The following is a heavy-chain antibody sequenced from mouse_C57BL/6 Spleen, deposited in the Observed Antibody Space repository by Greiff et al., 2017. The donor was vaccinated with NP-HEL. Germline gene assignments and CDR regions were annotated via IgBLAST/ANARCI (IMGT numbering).Heavy chain of an antibody. CDR1: GYTFTDYY. Sequence: VQLQQSGPELVKPGASVKISCKASGYTFTDYYMNWVKQSHGKSLEWIGDINPNNGGTSYNQKFKGKATLTVDKSSSTAYMELRSLTSEDSAVYYCARGRGENYFDYWAKAPLSQSPQ. CDR2: INPNNGGT. D-gene: IGHD1-1*01. CDR3: ARGRGENYFDY. V-gene: IGHV1-26*01. J-gene: IGHJ2*01.